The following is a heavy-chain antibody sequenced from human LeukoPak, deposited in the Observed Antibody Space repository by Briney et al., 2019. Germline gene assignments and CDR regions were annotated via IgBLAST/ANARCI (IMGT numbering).Heavy chain of an antibody. Sequence: SVKVSCKASGGTFSSYAISWVRQAPGQGLEWMGRIIPIFGTANYAQKFQGRVTITTDESTSTAYMELSSLRSEDTAVYYCAREGRDGYNRDYWGQGTLVAVSS. CDR1: GGTFSSYA. D-gene: IGHD5-24*01. V-gene: IGHV1-69*05. CDR3: AREGRDGYNRDY. J-gene: IGHJ4*02. CDR2: IIPIFGTA.